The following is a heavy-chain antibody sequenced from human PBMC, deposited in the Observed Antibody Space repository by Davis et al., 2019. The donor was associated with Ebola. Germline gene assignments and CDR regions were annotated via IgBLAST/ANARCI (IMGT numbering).Heavy chain of an antibody. CDR1: GFTFSSYW. Sequence: GESLKISCAASGFTFSSYWMSWVRQAPGKGLEWVANIKQDGSEKYYVDSVKGRFTISRDNAKNSLYLQMNSLKTEDTAVYYCTIQIRNYYDSSGYYSYYFDYWGQGTLVTVSS. V-gene: IGHV3-7*03. J-gene: IGHJ4*02. CDR2: IKQDGSEK. CDR3: TIQIRNYYDSSGYYSYYFDY. D-gene: IGHD3-22*01.